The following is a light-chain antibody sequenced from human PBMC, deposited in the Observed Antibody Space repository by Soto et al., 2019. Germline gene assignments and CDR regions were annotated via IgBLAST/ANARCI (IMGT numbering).Light chain of an antibody. CDR1: QSISSY. J-gene: IGKJ3*01. Sequence: DIQMTQSPSSLSASVGDRVTITCRASQSISSYLNWYQQKPGKAPKLLIYAASSLQSGVPSRFSGSGSVTDFTLTNSSLKPEDFATYYCQQTYSTPFTFGPGTKVDIK. CDR3: QQTYSTPFT. V-gene: IGKV1-39*01. CDR2: AAS.